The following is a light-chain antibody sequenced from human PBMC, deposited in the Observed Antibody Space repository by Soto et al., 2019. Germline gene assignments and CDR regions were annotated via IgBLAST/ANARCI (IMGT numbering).Light chain of an antibody. CDR2: LGS. Sequence: DIVMTQSPLSLPVTPGEPASISCRSSQSLLHSNGYNYLDWYLQKPGQSPQLLIYLGSNRASGVPDRFSGSGSGTDFTLKISRVEAEDVGLYYCMQALHAFTFGPGTKVDIK. V-gene: IGKV2-28*01. J-gene: IGKJ3*01. CDR3: MQALHAFT. CDR1: QSLLHSNGYNY.